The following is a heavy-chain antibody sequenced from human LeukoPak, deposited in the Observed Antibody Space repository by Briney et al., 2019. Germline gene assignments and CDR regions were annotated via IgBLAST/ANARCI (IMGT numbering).Heavy chain of an antibody. V-gene: IGHV1-58*01. J-gene: IGHJ4*02. CDR1: GFTFTSSA. CDR2: IVVGSGNT. CDR3: AAGSVSYYFGAHIPCPDFDY. D-gene: IGHD2-15*01. Sequence: SVKVSCKASGFTFTSSAVQWVRQARGQRLEWIGWIVVGSGNTNYAQKFQERVTITRDMSTSTAYMELSSLRSEDTAVYYCAAGSVSYYFGAHIPCPDFDYWGQGTLVTVSS.